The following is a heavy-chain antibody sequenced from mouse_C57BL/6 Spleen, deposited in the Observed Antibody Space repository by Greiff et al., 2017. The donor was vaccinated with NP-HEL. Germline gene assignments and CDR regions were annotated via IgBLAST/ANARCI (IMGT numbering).Heavy chain of an antibody. D-gene: IGHD2-4*01. V-gene: IGHV6-6*01. Sequence: EVKVEESGGGLVQPGGSMKLSCAASGFTFSDAWMDWVRQSPEKGLEWVAEIRNKANNHATYYAESVKGRFTISRDDSKSSVYLQMNSLRAEDTGFYYCTRGYDYDGGYAMDYWGQGTSVTVSS. J-gene: IGHJ4*01. CDR2: IRNKANNHAT. CDR3: TRGYDYDGGYAMDY. CDR1: GFTFSDAW.